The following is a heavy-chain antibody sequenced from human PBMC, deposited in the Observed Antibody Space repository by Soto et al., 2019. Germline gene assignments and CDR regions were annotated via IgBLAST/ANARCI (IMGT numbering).Heavy chain of an antibody. D-gene: IGHD5-18*01. CDR3: ARTPRLRSGYSYGAPYYYYYYYMDV. CDR2: IYYSGST. J-gene: IGHJ6*03. CDR1: Y. V-gene: IGHV4-59*08. Sequence: YWSWIRQPPGKGLEWIGYIYYSGSTNYNPSLKSRVTISVDTSKNQFSLKLSSVTAADTAVYYCARTPRLRSGYSYGAPYYYYYYYMDVWGKGTTVTVSS.